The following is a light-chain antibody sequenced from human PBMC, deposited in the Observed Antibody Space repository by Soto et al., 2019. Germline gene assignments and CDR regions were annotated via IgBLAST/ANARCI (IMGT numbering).Light chain of an antibody. J-gene: IGLJ2*01. CDR3: AAWDDSLSGVI. Sequence: QSVLTQSPSASGTPGQTVTISCSGSSSIIGSNPVNWYQQLPGTAPKLLIYSHSQRPAGVPDRFSGSKSGTSASLAISGLQSEDEADYYCAAWDDSLSGVIFGGGTKVTVL. CDR1: SSIIGSNP. V-gene: IGLV1-44*01. CDR2: SHS.